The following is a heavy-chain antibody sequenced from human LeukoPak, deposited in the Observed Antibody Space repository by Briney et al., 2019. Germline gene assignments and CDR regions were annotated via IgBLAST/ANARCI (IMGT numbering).Heavy chain of an antibody. CDR3: ARVYGYLYYYYMDV. Sequence: SETLSLTCTVSGDSISSSSYYWGWIRQPPGKGLEWLGSLYYSGSTYYNPSLKSRVTISVDTSKNQFSLKLSSVTAADTAVYYCARVYGYLYYYYMDVWGKGTTVTVSS. D-gene: IGHD1-1*01. CDR2: LYYSGST. J-gene: IGHJ6*03. V-gene: IGHV4-39*01. CDR1: GDSISSSSYY.